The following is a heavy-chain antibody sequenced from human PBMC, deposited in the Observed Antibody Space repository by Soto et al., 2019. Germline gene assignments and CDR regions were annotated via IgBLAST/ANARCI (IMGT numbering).Heavy chain of an antibody. J-gene: IGHJ5*02. CDR3: AKFWHMQLERRVNWFDP. Sequence: HPWGSLRLSCAASGFPFISYAMSWVRQAPGKGLEWVSAISGSGGSTYYADSVKGRFTISRDNSKNTLYLQMNSLRAEDTAVYYCAKFWHMQLERRVNWFDPWGQGTLVTVSS. CDR1: GFPFISYA. D-gene: IGHD1-1*01. CDR2: ISGSGGST. V-gene: IGHV3-23*01.